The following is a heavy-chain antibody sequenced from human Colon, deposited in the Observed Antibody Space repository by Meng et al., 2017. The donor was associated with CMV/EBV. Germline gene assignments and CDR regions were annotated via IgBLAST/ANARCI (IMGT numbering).Heavy chain of an antibody. CDR3: ARGLIEYSYGRDYYYYGMDV. Sequence: GGSLRLSCAASGFTFSSYGMHWVRQAPGKGLEWVAFIRYDGSNKYYADSVKGRFTISRDNSKNTLYLQMNSLRTEDTALYYCARGLIEYSYGRDYYYYGMDVWGQGTTVTVSS. CDR1: GFTFSSYG. D-gene: IGHD5-18*01. CDR2: IRYDGSNK. J-gene: IGHJ6*02. V-gene: IGHV3-30*02.